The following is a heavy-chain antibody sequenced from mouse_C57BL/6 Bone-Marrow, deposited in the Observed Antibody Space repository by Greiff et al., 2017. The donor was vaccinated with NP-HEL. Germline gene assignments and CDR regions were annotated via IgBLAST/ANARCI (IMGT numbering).Heavy chain of an antibody. J-gene: IGHJ4*01. CDR1: GFSFNTYA. D-gene: IGHD4-1*01. CDR2: IRSKSNNYAT. Sequence: DVHLVESGGGLVQPKGSLKLSCAASGFSFNTYAMNWVRQAPGKGLEWVARIRSKSNNYATYYADSVKDRFTISRDDSESMLYLQMNNLKTEDTAMYYCVRPRNWGAMDYWGQGTSVTVSS. V-gene: IGHV10-1*01. CDR3: VRPRNWGAMDY.